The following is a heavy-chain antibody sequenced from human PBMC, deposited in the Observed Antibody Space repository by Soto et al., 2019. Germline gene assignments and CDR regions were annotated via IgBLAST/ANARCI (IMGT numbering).Heavy chain of an antibody. J-gene: IGHJ5*02. CDR1: GVSVSSGSYY. D-gene: IGHD2-2*01. Sequence: SETLSLTCPVSGVSVSSGSYYWSWIRQPPGKGLEWIGYIYYSGSTNYNPSLKSRVTISVDTSKNQFSLKLSSVTAADTAVYYCARGCDIVLAPAAIFPWFDPWGQGTLVTVSS. CDR2: IYYSGST. V-gene: IGHV4-61*01. CDR3: ARGCDIVLAPAAIFPWFDP.